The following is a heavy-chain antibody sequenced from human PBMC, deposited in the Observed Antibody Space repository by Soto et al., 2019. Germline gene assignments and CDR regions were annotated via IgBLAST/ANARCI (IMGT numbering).Heavy chain of an antibody. V-gene: IGHV5-10-1*01. CDR2: IDPSDSYT. D-gene: IGHD3-3*01. CDR3: ARVREYYDSSDP. Sequence: PGESLKISCKGSGYSFTSYWISCLRQMPGKGLEWMGRIDPSDSYTNYSPSFQGHVTISADKSISTAYLQWSSLKASDTAMYYCARVREYYDSSDPWGQGTLVTVYS. CDR1: GYSFTSYW. J-gene: IGHJ5*02.